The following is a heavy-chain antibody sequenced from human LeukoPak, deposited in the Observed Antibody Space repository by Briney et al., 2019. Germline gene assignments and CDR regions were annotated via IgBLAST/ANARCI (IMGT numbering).Heavy chain of an antibody. CDR2: ISRTGGAV. V-gene: IGHV3-11*01. CDR3: ARGSSLIGGFDY. Sequence: PGGSLRLSCAASGFTFNQHSMSWIRQAPGKGLEWLSYISRTGGAVHYAESVEGSFTIYRDKARNSLSLQMNGLRADDTAVYFCARGSSLIGGFDYWGRGTLVTVSS. D-gene: IGHD2-8*01. J-gene: IGHJ4*02. CDR1: GFTFNQHS.